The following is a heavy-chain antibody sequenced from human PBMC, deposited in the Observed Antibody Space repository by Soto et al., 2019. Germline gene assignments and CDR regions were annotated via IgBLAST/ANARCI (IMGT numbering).Heavy chain of an antibody. Sequence: QVQLVESGGGVVQPGRSLRLSCVVSGFIFNEHVFHWVRQAPGKGLDWVAVASEDGSVNYYADFVKGRFATSRDTSKNTVYLQMNSLRVDDTAVYYCARRVCNGGRCMGNDGFDFWGQGTLVTVSS. V-gene: IGHV3-30*07. D-gene: IGHD2-15*01. J-gene: IGHJ3*01. CDR3: ARRVCNGGRCMGNDGFDF. CDR1: GFIFNEHV. CDR2: ASEDGSVN.